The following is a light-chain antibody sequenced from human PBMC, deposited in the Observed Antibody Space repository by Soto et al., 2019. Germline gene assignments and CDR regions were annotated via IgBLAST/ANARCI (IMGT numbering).Light chain of an antibody. V-gene: IGKV1-39*01. CDR1: QNISRF. J-gene: IGKJ5*01. CDR2: GVS. Sequence: DIQMTQSPSSLSASVGDRVTITCRSSQNISRFLNWYQQKQGRAPNLLIYGVSTLQVGVPDRFSGSGSGTDFKLKISRVEAEDVGVYYCMQSLQDVTFGQGTRLEIK. CDR3: MQSLQDVT.